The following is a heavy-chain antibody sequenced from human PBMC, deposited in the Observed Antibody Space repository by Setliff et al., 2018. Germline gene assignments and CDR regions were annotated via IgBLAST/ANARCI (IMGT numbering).Heavy chain of an antibody. CDR2: IYHSGYT. CDR1: GGSISPYY. J-gene: IGHJ4*02. CDR3: ARERMYYNFWSGYSDY. V-gene: IGHV4-59*01. D-gene: IGHD3-3*01. Sequence: SETLSLTCTVSGGSISPYYWSWIRQSPGKGLEWIGYIYHSGYTNYNPSLKSRVTKSVDTSKNQLSLNLNSVTAADTAVYYCARERMYYNFWSGYSDYWGQGTLVTVSS.